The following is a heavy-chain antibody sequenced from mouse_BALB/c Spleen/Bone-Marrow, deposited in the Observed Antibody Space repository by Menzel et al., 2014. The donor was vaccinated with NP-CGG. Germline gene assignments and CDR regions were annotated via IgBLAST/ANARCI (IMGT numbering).Heavy chain of an antibody. CDR3: TRVLRLFDY. D-gene: IGHD1-2*01. J-gene: IGHJ2*01. CDR1: GFTFSNYW. CDR2: IRLKSNNYAT. Sequence: EVQLQESGGGLVQPGGSMKLSCVASGFTFSNYWMTWVRPSPEKGLEWVAEIRLKSNNYATHYAESVKGRFTISRDDSKGSVCLQMNNLRAEDSGIYYCTRVLRLFDYWGQGTTLTVSS. V-gene: IGHV6-6*02.